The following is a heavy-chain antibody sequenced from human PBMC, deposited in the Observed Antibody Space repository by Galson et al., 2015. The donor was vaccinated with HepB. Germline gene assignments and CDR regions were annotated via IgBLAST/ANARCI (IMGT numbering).Heavy chain of an antibody. CDR3: VRDVGVGVWNCFHY. Sequence: SLRLSCAASGYTFSCFAMHWVRQAPGKGPEWVAIICHDGSTKYYAHTVQGRFTISRDTSKSTLYLQMNGLRAEDTAVYYCVRDVGVGVWNCFHYWGQGTLVTVSS. D-gene: IGHD3-10*01. J-gene: IGHJ4*02. CDR1: GYTFSCFA. V-gene: IGHV3-33*01. CDR2: ICHDGSTK.